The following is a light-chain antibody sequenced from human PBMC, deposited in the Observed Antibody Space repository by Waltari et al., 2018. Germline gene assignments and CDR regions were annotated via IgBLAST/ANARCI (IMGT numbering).Light chain of an antibody. J-gene: IGLJ2*01. Sequence: QSALTQPASVSGSPGQSITISCTGTSSDVGGYNYVSWYQQHPGKAPNRMIYDFSNRPSGVSNRFSGSKSGNTASLTISGLQAEDEADYYCSSYTSSSTPHVVFGGGTKLTVL. V-gene: IGLV2-14*03. CDR3: SSYTSSSTPHVV. CDR1: SSDVGGYNY. CDR2: DFS.